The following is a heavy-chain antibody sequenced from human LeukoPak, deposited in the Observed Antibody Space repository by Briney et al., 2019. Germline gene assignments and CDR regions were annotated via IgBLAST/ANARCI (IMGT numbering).Heavy chain of an antibody. CDR1: GFTFDDYA. D-gene: IGHD4-11*01. Sequence: GGSLRLSCAASGFTFDDYAMHWVRQAPGKGLEWVSGISWNSGSIGYADSVKGRFTISRDNAKNSLYLQMNSLRAEDTALYYCAKAPYSNFYYDGMDVWGQGTTVTVSS. CDR3: AKAPYSNFYYDGMDV. V-gene: IGHV3-9*01. J-gene: IGHJ6*02. CDR2: ISWNSGSI.